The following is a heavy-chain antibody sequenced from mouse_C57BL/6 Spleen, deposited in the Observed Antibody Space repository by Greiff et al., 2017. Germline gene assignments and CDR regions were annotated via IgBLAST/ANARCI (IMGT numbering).Heavy chain of an antibody. J-gene: IGHJ2*01. D-gene: IGHD2-3*01. CDR2: IYPGDGDT. CDR3: ARDGYQYYFDY. Sequence: VQLQESGPELVKPGASVKISCKASGYAFSSSWMNWVKQRPGKGLEWIGRIYPGDGDTNYNGKFKGKATLTADKSSSTAYMQLSSLTSEDSAVYFCARDGYQYYFDYWGQGTTLTVSS. V-gene: IGHV1-82*01. CDR1: GYAFSSSW.